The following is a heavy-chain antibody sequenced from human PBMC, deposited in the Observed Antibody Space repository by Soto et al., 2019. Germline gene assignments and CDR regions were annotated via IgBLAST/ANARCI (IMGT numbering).Heavy chain of an antibody. J-gene: IGHJ4*02. CDR2: ISTSGRTV. CDR1: GFAFSSYS. V-gene: IGHV3-48*02. Sequence: EVQLVESGGGLVQRGGSLRLSCAASGFAFSSYSMNWVRQAPGKGLEWVSYISTSGRTVYYADSVKGRFTISRDNVKNSLYLQMNSLRDEDTALYYCARDRMRYTDILTGYLDYFNYWGQGTLVTVSS. CDR3: ARDRMRYTDILTGYLDYFNY. D-gene: IGHD3-9*01.